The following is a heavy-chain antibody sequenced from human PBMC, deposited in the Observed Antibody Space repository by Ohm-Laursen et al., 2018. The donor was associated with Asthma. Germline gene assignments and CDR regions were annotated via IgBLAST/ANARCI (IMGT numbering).Heavy chain of an antibody. V-gene: IGHV1-69*13. Sequence: SVKVSCKASGGTFSSYAISWVRQAPGQGLEWMGGIIPIFGTANYAQKFQGRVTITADESTSTAYMELSSLRSEDTAVYYCAKDTGYSSSCDDYYYYYGMDVWGQGTTVTVSS. CDR3: AKDTGYSSSCDDYYYYYGMDV. CDR1: GGTFSSYA. J-gene: IGHJ6*02. CDR2: IIPIFGTA. D-gene: IGHD6-13*01.